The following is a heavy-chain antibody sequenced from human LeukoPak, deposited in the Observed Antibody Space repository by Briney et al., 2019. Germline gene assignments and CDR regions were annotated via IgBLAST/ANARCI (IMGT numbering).Heavy chain of an antibody. CDR3: ARDGIAAAGTLQNWFDP. J-gene: IGHJ5*02. CDR1: GFTFSSYE. Sequence: GGSLRLSCAASGFTFSSYEMNWVRQAPGKGLEWVSYISSSGSTIYYADSVKGRFTISRDSAKNSLYLQMNSLRAEDTAVYYCARDGIAAAGTLQNWFDPWGQGTLVTVSS. CDR2: ISSSGSTI. D-gene: IGHD6-13*01. V-gene: IGHV3-48*03.